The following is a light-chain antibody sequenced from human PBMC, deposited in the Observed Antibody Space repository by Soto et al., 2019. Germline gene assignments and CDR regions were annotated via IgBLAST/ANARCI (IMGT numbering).Light chain of an antibody. V-gene: IGKV1-5*03. J-gene: IGKJ1*01. CDR3: QQYESYSPWT. CDR1: QTISSW. CDR2: KAS. Sequence: DIQMTQSPFTLSGSVGDRVTITCRASQTISSWLAWYQQKPGKAPKLLIYKASTLKSGVPSRYSGSGSGTEFTLTISNLQPDDFATYYCQQYESYSPWTFGQGTKVDIK.